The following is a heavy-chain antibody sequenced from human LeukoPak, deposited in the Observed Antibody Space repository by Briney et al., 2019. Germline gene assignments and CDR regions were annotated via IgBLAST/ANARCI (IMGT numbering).Heavy chain of an antibody. J-gene: IGHJ3*02. CDR3: ASRYYVILTGHDAFAI. CDR1: GYSFTSYW. D-gene: IGHD3-9*01. Sequence: GESLKISCKGSGYSFTSYWIGWVRQMPGKGLEWMGIIYPGDSDTRYSPSFQGQVTISADKSISTAYLHWSSLKASDTAMYYCASRYYVILTGHDAFAIWGQGTMVTVSS. V-gene: IGHV5-51*01. CDR2: IYPGDSDT.